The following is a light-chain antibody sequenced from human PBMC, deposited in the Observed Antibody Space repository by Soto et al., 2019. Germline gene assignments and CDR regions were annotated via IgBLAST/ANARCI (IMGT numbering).Light chain of an antibody. Sequence: DLQMTQSPSSLSASVGDRVTITCRASQSISSYLNWYQQKPGKAPQLLIYAASSLQSGVPSRFSGSGSGTDFTLTISSLQPEDFATYYWQQSYSTPLTVGGGTKVEIK. CDR2: AAS. CDR3: QQSYSTPLT. J-gene: IGKJ4*01. V-gene: IGKV1-39*01. CDR1: QSISSY.